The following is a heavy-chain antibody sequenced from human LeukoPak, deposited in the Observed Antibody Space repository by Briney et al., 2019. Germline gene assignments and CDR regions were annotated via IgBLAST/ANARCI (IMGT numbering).Heavy chain of an antibody. CDR1: GYTLTELS. CDR3: ATRRITIFGVVKEDAFDI. Sequence: ASVMVSCKVSGYTLTELSMHWVRQAPGKGLEWMGGFDPEDGETIYAQKFQGRVTMTEDTSTDTAYMELSSPRSEDTAVYYCATRRITIFGVVKEDAFDIWGQGTMVTVSS. CDR2: FDPEDGET. J-gene: IGHJ3*02. D-gene: IGHD3-3*01. V-gene: IGHV1-24*01.